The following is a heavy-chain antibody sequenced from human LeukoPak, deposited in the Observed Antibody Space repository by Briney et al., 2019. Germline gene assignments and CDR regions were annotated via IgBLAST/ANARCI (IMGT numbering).Heavy chain of an antibody. CDR2: LNPNSGNT. CDR1: GYTFTSYD. CDR3: ARDGALGPERPPDY. D-gene: IGHD1-1*01. J-gene: IGHJ4*02. Sequence: ASVKVSCKASGYTFTSYDVHWVRQATGQGLKWMGWLNPNSGNTGYSQKFQGRVTMTTDTSTSTAYMELRSLRSDDTAVYYCARDGALGPERPPDYWGQGALVTVSS. V-gene: IGHV1-8*01.